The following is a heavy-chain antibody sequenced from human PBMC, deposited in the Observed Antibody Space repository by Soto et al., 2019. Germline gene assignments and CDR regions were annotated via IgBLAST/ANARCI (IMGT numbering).Heavy chain of an antibody. J-gene: IGHJ1*01. Sequence: GGNPRLSCAASGFTFINSAMHWVRQAPGKGLEWVAVISYDGSNEYYADSVKGRFTTSRDNSKNTLYLQMNSLRAQDTAVYYCARGCAGQYHPGLLLDCGQGTLV. CDR1: GFTFINSA. CDR2: ISYDGSNE. V-gene: IGHV3-30-3*01. CDR3: ARGCAGQYHPGLLLD. D-gene: IGHD1-26*01.